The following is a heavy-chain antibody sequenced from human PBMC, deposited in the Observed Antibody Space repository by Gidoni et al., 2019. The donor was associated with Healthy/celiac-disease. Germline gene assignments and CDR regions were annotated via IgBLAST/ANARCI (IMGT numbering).Heavy chain of an antibody. CDR3: TRPDKDY. V-gene: IGHV3-73*02. J-gene: IGHJ4*02. CDR1: GFTFSGSA. Sequence: EVQLVESGGGLVQPGGSLKLSCSASGFTFSGSAMHWVRQASGKGLEWVGRIRSKANSYAKAYAASVKGRFTISRDDSKNTAYLQMNSLKTEDTAVYYCTRPDKDYWGQGTLVTVSS. CDR2: IRSKANSYAK.